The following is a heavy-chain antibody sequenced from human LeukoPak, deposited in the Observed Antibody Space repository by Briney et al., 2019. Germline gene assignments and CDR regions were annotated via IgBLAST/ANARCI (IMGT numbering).Heavy chain of an antibody. CDR2: IYYSGST. CDR3: ARGPVENIVVVVAATPWFDP. V-gene: IGHV4-59*05. CDR1: GGSISSYY. J-gene: IGHJ5*02. Sequence: PSETLSLTCTVSGGSISSYYWSWIRQPAGKGLEWIGSIYYSGSTYYNPSLKSRVTISVDTSKNQFSLKLGSVTAADTAVYYCARGPVENIVVVVAATPWFDPWGQGTPVTVSS. D-gene: IGHD2-15*01.